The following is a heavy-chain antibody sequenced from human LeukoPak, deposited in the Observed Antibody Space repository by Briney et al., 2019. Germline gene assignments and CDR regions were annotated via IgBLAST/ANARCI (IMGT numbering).Heavy chain of an antibody. Sequence: SETLSLTRTVSGGSISSYYWSWIRQPAGKGLEWIGRIYTSGSTNYNPSLKSRVTMSVDTSKNQFSLKLSSVTAADTAVYYCARENYGIVITTAYDYWGQGTLVTVSS. J-gene: IGHJ4*02. D-gene: IGHD3-22*01. CDR2: IYTSGST. CDR1: GGSISSYY. CDR3: ARENYGIVITTAYDY. V-gene: IGHV4-4*07.